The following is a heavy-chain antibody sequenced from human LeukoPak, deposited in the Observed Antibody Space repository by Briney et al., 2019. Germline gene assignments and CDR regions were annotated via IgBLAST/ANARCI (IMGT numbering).Heavy chain of an antibody. V-gene: IGHV3-23*01. CDR2: ISGSDGST. Sequence: GGSLGLSCAASGFTFSSYAMSWVRQAPGKGLEWVSAISGSDGSTYYADSVKGRFTISRDNSKNTLYLQMNSLRAEDTAVYYCAKISRGYCSSTSCRGDFDYWGQGTLVTVSS. CDR1: GFTFSSYA. J-gene: IGHJ4*02. D-gene: IGHD2-2*01. CDR3: AKISRGYCSSTSCRGDFDY.